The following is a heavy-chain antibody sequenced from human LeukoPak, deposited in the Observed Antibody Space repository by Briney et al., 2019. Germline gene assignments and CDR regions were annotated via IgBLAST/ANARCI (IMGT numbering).Heavy chain of an antibody. CDR2: ISGSGGST. D-gene: IGHD6-13*01. J-gene: IGHJ4*02. V-gene: IGHV3-23*01. Sequence: GGSLRLSCAASGFTFSSYAMSWVRQAPGKGLEWVSAISGSGGSTYYADSVKGRFTISRDNAKNSLNLQMNSLRAEDTAVYYCARAVAAAGPYYFDHWGQGTLVTVSS. CDR3: ARAVAAAGPYYFDH. CDR1: GFTFSSYA.